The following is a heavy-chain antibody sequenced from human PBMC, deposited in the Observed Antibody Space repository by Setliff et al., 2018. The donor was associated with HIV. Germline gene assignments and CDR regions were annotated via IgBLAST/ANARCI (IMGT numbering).Heavy chain of an antibody. CDR3: ARRIDNSGSLPAKNWFDT. CDR1: GGSISTSNW. J-gene: IGHJ5*02. D-gene: IGHD3-10*01. Sequence: SETLSLTCTVSGGSISTSNWWGWIRQPPGKGLEWIGSIYNSGSTYYNPPLQSRVTISVDTSKNQFSLKLSSVTAADTAVYYCARRIDNSGSLPAKNWFDTWGQGRLVTVSS. CDR2: IYNSGST. V-gene: IGHV4-39*07.